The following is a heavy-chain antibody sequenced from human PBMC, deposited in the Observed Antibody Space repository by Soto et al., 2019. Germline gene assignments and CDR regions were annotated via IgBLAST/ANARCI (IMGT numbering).Heavy chain of an antibody. CDR3: AGGYASGYYLN. V-gene: IGHV4-31*03. CDR1: GGSISSGGHY. D-gene: IGHD3-22*01. CDR2: IYYSGST. J-gene: IGHJ4*02. Sequence: QVQLQESGPGLVKPSQTLSLTCTVSGGSISSGGHYWSWIRQHPGKGLEWIGYIYYSGSTYYNPSLKSRVTISVDTSKNQFSLKLSSVTVADTAVYYCAGGYASGYYLNWGQGTLVTVSS.